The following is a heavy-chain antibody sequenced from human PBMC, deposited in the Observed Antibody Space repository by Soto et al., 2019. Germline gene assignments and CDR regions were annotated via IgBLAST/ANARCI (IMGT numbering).Heavy chain of an antibody. CDR3: ARRPTAYSSGWYYFDY. CDR1: GGTFSSYA. Sequence: QVQLVQSGAEVKKPGSSVKVSCKASGGTFSSYAISWVRQAPGQGLQWMGGIIPIFGTANYAQKFQGRVTITADESTSTAYMELSSLRSEDTAVYYCARRPTAYSSGWYYFDYWGQGTLVTVSS. V-gene: IGHV1-69*01. J-gene: IGHJ4*02. CDR2: IIPIFGTA. D-gene: IGHD6-19*01.